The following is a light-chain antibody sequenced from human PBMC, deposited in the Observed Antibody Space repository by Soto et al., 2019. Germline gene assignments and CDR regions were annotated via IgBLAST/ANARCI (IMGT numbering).Light chain of an antibody. Sequence: QSALTQPPSASGSPGQSVTISCTGTSSDVGGYNYVSWYQQHPGKAPKLIIFEVNKRPSGVPDRFSGSKSGNTASLTVSGLQTEDEADYDCNSYAGSNSFVFGTGTKVTVL. CDR1: SSDVGGYNY. V-gene: IGLV2-8*01. J-gene: IGLJ1*01. CDR2: EVN. CDR3: NSYAGSNSFV.